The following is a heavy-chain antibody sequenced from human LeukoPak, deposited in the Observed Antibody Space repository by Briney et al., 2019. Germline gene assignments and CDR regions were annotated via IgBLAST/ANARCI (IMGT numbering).Heavy chain of an antibody. CDR1: AGSISSGDYY. Sequence: KASQTLSLTCTVSAGSISSGDYYWSWIRQPPGRGLEWIGYIYYSGSTYYNPSLKSRVTISVDTSKNQFSLKLSSVTAADTAVYYCARVRIFGVVIMDYWGQGTLVTVSS. J-gene: IGHJ4*02. V-gene: IGHV4-30-4*08. CDR2: IYYSGST. CDR3: ARVRIFGVVIMDY. D-gene: IGHD3-3*01.